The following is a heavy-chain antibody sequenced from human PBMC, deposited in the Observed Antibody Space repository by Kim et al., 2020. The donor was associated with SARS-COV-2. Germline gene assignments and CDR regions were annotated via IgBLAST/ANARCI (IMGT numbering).Heavy chain of an antibody. V-gene: IGHV3-23*01. J-gene: IGHJ4*02. Sequence: GGSLRLSCAASGFTFSSYAMSWVRQAPGKGLEWVSAISGSGGSTYYADSVKGRFTISRDNSKNTLYLQMNSLRAEDTAVYYCAKDSPDSSGWVGPGPYYFDYWGQGTLVTVSS. CDR1: GFTFSSYA. CDR3: AKDSPDSSGWVGPGPYYFDY. CDR2: ISGSGGST. D-gene: IGHD6-19*01.